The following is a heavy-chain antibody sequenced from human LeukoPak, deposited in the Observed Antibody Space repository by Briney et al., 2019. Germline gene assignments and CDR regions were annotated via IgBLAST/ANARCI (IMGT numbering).Heavy chain of an antibody. D-gene: IGHD3-22*01. CDR1: GVTFSSAY. CDR2: IYRGGDT. J-gene: IGHJ4*02. V-gene: IGHV3-66*01. CDR3: ASDAPWSSSKFSSGYSLDY. Sequence: GGPLRLSCIASGVTFSSAYMSWVRQAPGKGLEWVSVIYRGGDTYYADSVMGRFIISRDSYKNALYLQMDSLRVEDTALYYCASDAPWSSSKFSSGYSLDYWGQGSMVTVSS.